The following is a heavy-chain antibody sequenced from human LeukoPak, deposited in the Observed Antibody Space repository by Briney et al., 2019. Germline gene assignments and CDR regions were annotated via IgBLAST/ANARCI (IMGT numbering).Heavy chain of an antibody. V-gene: IGHV3-30*18. CDR2: ISYDGSNK. CDR3: AKGLYYGLGSYFPFDF. J-gene: IGHJ4*02. CDR1: GFTFSNYG. Sequence: GGSLRLSCAASGFTFSNYGMNWVRQAPGKGLEWFSVISYDGSNKYYADSVKGLFTISRDNSKNTVYLQMNSLRTEDTAVYYCAKGLYYGLGSYFPFDFWGQGTLVTVSS. D-gene: IGHD3-10*01.